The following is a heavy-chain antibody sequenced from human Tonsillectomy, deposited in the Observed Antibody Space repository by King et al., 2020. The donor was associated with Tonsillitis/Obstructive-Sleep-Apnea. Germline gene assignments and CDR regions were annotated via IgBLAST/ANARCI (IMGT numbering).Heavy chain of an antibody. CDR2: INLNGST. D-gene: IGHD6-6*01. J-gene: IGHJ1*01. CDR1: CASFTGYF. V-gene: IGHV4-34*01. Sequence: HVQLYQWGAGLFKPSETLSLTCAVYCASFTGYFWTWFCQPPGEGLEWIVEINLNGSTNYNPTLKSRFTISGDTSKNQFSLKLTSVTAADTAVYYCARGDIAARLQHWGQGTLVTVSS. CDR3: ARGDIAARLQH.